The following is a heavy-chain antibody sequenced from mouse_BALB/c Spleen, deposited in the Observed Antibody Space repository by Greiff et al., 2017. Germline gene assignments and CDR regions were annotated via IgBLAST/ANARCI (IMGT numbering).Heavy chain of an antibody. CDR1: GFTFSSYG. CDR3: ARRGYGYYFDY. J-gene: IGHJ2*01. Sequence: EVKLVESGGGLVQPGGSLKLSCAASGFTFSSYGMSWVRQTPDKRLELVATINSNGGSTYYPDSVKGRFTISRDNAKNTLYLQMSSLRSEDTAMYYCARRGYGYYFDYWGQGTTLTVSS. D-gene: IGHD3-1*01. V-gene: IGHV5-6-3*01. CDR2: INSNGGST.